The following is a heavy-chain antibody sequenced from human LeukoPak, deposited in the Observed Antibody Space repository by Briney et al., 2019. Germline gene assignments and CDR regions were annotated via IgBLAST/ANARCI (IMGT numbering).Heavy chain of an antibody. CDR1: GGTFSSYA. Sequence: SVKVSCKASGGTFSSYAISWVRQAPGQGLEWMGGIIPIFGTANYAQKFQGRVTITADESTSTAYMELSSLRSEDTAVYYCARDLRPAYDILTGLDYWGQGTLVTVSS. CDR3: ARDLRPAYDILTGLDY. D-gene: IGHD3-9*01. V-gene: IGHV1-69*01. CDR2: IIPIFGTA. J-gene: IGHJ4*02.